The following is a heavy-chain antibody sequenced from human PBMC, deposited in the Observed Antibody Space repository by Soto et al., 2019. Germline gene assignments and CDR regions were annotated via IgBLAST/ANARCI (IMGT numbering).Heavy chain of an antibody. CDR3: ARVVEDYDSSGHYWFGAFDI. D-gene: IGHD3-22*01. Sequence: QVQLQESGPGLVKPSETLSLTCTVSGGSINNYYWSWIWQPPGKGLEWIGYIYYSGSTNYNPSLKSRVSISVDTSKNQFSLKLSSVTAADSAVYYCARVVEDYDSSGHYWFGAFDIWGQGTMVTVSS. CDR1: GGSINNYY. J-gene: IGHJ3*02. CDR2: IYYSGST. V-gene: IGHV4-59*01.